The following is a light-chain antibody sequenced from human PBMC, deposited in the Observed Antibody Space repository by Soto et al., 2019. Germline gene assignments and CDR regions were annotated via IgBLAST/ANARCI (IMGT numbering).Light chain of an antibody. CDR3: QSYNRSLSGYV. V-gene: IGLV1-40*01. CDR2: ENN. CDR1: SSNIGAGYE. J-gene: IGLJ1*01. Sequence: QSVLTQPPSVSEAPGQRVTISCTGSSSNIGAGYEAHWYQQVPGTAPKLLIYENNNRPSGVPDRFSVSKSGTSASLAITGLQAEDEAEYYCQSYNRSLSGYVFGTGTKRTVL.